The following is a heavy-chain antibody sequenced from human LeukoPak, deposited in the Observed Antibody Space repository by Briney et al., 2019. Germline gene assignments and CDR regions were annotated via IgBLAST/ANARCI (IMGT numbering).Heavy chain of an antibody. V-gene: IGHV1-2*02. J-gene: IGHJ5*02. CDR1: GYTFTGYY. D-gene: IGHD2-2*01. Sequence: ASVKVSCKASGYTFTGYYTHWVRQAPGQGLEWMEWINPNSGGTNYAQKFQGRVTMTRDTSISTAYMELSRLRSDDTAVYYCATYCSSTSCYELYNWFDPWGQGTLVTVSS. CDR3: ATYCSSTSCYELYNWFDP. CDR2: INPNSGGT.